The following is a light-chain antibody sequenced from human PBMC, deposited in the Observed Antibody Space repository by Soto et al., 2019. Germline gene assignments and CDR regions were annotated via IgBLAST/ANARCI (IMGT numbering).Light chain of an antibody. CDR1: QSVSSN. CDR2: GAS. J-gene: IGKJ1*01. CDR3: QQYNSYSWT. V-gene: IGKV3-15*01. Sequence: ELVMTQSPGTLSVSPGERATLSCRASQSVSSNLAWYQQKPGQAPSLLIYGASTRATGTPARFSGSGSGTEFTLTISSLQPDDFATYYCQQYNSYSWTFGQGTKVDIK.